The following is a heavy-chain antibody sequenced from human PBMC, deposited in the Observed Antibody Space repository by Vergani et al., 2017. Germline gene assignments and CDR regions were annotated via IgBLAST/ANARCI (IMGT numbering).Heavy chain of an antibody. CDR3: TVRRTCRDPFDV. D-gene: IGHD1-14*01. J-gene: IGHJ3*01. CDR2: INDNSAII. V-gene: IGHV3-9*01. CDR1: GFNFDNYA. Sequence: EVQLVESGGGLVQPGRSLRLSCAAPGFNFDNYAMHWVRQAPGKGLEWVSGINDNSAIIIYADSVRGRFTISRDNAKKSLYLQMNSLKTDDTALYYCTVRRTCRDPFDVWGRGTLVTVSS.